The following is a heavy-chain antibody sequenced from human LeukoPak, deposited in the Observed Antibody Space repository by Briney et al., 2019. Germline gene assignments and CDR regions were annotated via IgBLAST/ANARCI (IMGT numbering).Heavy chain of an antibody. D-gene: IGHD3-16*01. CDR3: ARAGEEDNWFDP. V-gene: IGHV4-4*07. Sequence: SETLSLTCTVPGGSISSNYWTWLRQPAGKGLEWIGRIYTSGSTNYNPSLESRVTMSLDTSKSHFSLKLTSVTAADTAVYYCARAGEEDNWFDPWGQGTLVTVSS. CDR1: GGSISSNY. J-gene: IGHJ5*02. CDR2: IYTSGST.